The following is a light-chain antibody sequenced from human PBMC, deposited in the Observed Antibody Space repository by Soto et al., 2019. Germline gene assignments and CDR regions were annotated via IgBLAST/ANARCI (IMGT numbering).Light chain of an antibody. CDR3: QSYDSSLSGSV. J-gene: IGLJ3*02. CDR2: GNS. CDR1: SSNIGAGYD. Sequence: QPVLTQPPSVSGAPGQRVTISCTGRSSNIGAGYDVHWYQQLPGTAPKLLIYGNSNRPSGFPDRFSGSKSGTSASLAITGLQAEDEADYYCQSYDSSLSGSVFGGGTKLTVL. V-gene: IGLV1-40*01.